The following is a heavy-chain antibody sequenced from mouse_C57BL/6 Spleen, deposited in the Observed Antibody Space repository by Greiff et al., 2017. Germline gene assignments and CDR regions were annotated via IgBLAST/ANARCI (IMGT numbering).Heavy chain of an antibody. CDR2: ISDGGSYT. D-gene: IGHD2-1*01. Sequence: EVKLVESGGGLVKPGGSLKLSCAASGFTFSSYAMSWVRQTPEQRLEWVATISDGGSYTYYPDNVKGRFTISRDNAKNNLYLQMSHLKSEDTAMYYCAREGGNYVRLAYWGQGTLVTVSA. CDR1: GFTFSSYA. V-gene: IGHV5-4*01. CDR3: AREGGNYVRLAY. J-gene: IGHJ3*01.